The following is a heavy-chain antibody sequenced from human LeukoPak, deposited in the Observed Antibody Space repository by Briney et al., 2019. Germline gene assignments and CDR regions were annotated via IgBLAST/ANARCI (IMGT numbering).Heavy chain of an antibody. CDR3: ARGGPWVVATINDYYLDV. V-gene: IGHV1-18*01. CDR2: SSAYNGDG. CDR1: GYNFITIA. Sequence: ASVKVSCQASGYNFITIATSWVRQAPGQGLEGMGWSSAYNGDGNFVQKFQGRVTMTTDTSTNTAYMELRSLRYDDTAVYYCARGGPWVVATINDYYLDVWGKGTTVTVSS. J-gene: IGHJ6*03. D-gene: IGHD5-24*01.